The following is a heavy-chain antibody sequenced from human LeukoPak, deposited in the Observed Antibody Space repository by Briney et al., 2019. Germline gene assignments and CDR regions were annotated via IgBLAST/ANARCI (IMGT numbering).Heavy chain of an antibody. CDR1: GFTFSRYS. Sequence: GGSLRLSCAASGFTFSRYSMNWVGQAPGKGLEWVSSISSSSSYIFYTDSVKGRFTISRDNAKNSLYLQMNSLRAEDSAVYYCARDGAVGATGDYFDYWGQGTLVTVSS. D-gene: IGHD1-26*01. V-gene: IGHV3-21*01. CDR3: ARDGAVGATGDYFDY. J-gene: IGHJ4*02. CDR2: ISSSSSYI.